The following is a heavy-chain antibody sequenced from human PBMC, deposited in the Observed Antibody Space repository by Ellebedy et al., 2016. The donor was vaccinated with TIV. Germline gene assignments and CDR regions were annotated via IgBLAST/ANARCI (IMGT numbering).Heavy chain of an antibody. J-gene: IGHJ3*01. CDR3: ARQRSFRAVPDAFDF. V-gene: IGHV4-59*08. CDR2: IHYTGAT. CDR1: GGSITGHS. Sequence: MPGGSLRLSCTVSGGSITGHSWSWIRQPPGKGLESLGFIHYTGATKYTPARQSRVTISLDASNNQFSLKLTSVTAADTAVYYCARQRSFRAVPDAFDFWGQGTMIIVSS. D-gene: IGHD3-10*01.